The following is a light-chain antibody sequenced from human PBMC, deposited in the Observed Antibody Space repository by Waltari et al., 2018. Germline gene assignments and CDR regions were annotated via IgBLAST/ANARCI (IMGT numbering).Light chain of an antibody. J-gene: IGKJ1*01. Sequence: EIVLTQSPGTLSLSPGERATLSCRASQRVRGSLAWYQQKAGQAPRLLIYGASSRATGIPDRLSGSGSGTDFSLTISRLEPEDFAVYYCQHYVRLPATFGQGTKVEI. CDR3: QHYVRLPAT. CDR2: GAS. V-gene: IGKV3-20*01. CDR1: QRVRGS.